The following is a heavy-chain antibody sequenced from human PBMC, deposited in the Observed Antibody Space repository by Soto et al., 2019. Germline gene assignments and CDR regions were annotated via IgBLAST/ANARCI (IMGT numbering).Heavy chain of an antibody. CDR2: IYYSGST. Sequence: QFQLQESGPGLVKPSQTLSLTCTVSVGSISSGDYYWSWIRQPPGKGLEGIGYIYYSGSTYYNPSLKSRVTISVDTSKNQFSLKLSSVTAADTAVYYCARVGGFGATTIDYWGQGTLVTVSS. V-gene: IGHV4-30-4*01. CDR3: ARVGGFGATTIDY. J-gene: IGHJ4*02. CDR1: VGSISSGDYY. D-gene: IGHD3-10*01.